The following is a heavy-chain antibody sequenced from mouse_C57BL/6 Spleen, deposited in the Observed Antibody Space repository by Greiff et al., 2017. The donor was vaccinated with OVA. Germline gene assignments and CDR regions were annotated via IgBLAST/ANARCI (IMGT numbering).Heavy chain of an antibody. CDR2: IWGDGST. J-gene: IGHJ2*01. CDR1: GFSLTSYG. V-gene: IGHV2-3*01. Sequence: VKLQESGPGLVAPSQSLSITCTVSGFSLTSYGVSWVRQPPGKGLEWLGVIWGDGSTNYHAALISRLSISKDNSKSKVFLKLNSLRTDDTATYYCAKGGSSYYCDYWGQGTTLTVSS. CDR3: AKGGSSYYCDY.